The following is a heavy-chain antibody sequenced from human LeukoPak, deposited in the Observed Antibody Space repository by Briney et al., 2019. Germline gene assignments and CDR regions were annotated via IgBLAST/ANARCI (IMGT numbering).Heavy chain of an antibody. J-gene: IGHJ4*02. CDR2: INSDGSST. V-gene: IGHV3-74*01. Sequence: PGGSLRLSCAASGFTLSSYWMHWVRQAPGKGLVWVSRINSDGSSTSYADSVKGRFTISRDNAKNTLYLQMNSLRAEDTAVYYCASHGYSYGLYYWGQGTLVTVSS. D-gene: IGHD5-18*01. CDR1: GFTLSSYW. CDR3: ASHGYSYGLYY.